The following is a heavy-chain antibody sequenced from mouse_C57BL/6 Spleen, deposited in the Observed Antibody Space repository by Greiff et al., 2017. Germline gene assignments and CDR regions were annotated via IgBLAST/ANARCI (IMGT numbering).Heavy chain of an antibody. CDR1: GFNFSDYG. Sequence: DVKLVESGGGLVKPGGSLQLSCAASGFNFSDYGMHWVRQAPEQGLEWVAYISSGSSTIYYAATVKGRFTISRDNAKNTRFLQMTSLRSEDTAMYYCARGGSSHWYFDVWGTGTTVTVSS. CDR2: ISSGSSTI. V-gene: IGHV5-17*01. J-gene: IGHJ1*03. D-gene: IGHD1-1*01. CDR3: ARGGSSHWYFDV.